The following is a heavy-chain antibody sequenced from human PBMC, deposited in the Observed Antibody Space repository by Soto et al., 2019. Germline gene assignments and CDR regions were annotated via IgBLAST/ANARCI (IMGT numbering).Heavy chain of an antibody. Sequence: VQLLESGGGLVQPGGSLRLSCAASGFTFSNYAMSWARQAPGKALEWVSSINIVGGNTNYADSVRGRFTMSRDDSKNTVFLQMNSLRAEDTAIYYCTKNYYFDSWGQGTLVTVSS. CDR3: TKNYYFDS. CDR2: INIVGGNT. V-gene: IGHV3-23*01. CDR1: GFTFSNYA. J-gene: IGHJ4*02.